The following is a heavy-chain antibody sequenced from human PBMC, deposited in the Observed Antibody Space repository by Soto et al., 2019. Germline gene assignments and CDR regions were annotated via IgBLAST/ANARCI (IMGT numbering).Heavy chain of an antibody. CDR1: GFTFSAYW. V-gene: IGHV3-7*03. CDR2: IKQDGNEI. CDR3: ARAKRPVYFGSWYFDY. J-gene: IGHJ4*02. Sequence: PGGSLRLSCAASGFTFSAYWMTCVRQAPGKGLEWVATIKQDGNEIYYVDSVKGRFTLSRDNAKNSLFLQMNTLRAEDTAVYYCARAKRPVYFGSWYFDYWGQGTLVTVSS. D-gene: IGHD6-13*01.